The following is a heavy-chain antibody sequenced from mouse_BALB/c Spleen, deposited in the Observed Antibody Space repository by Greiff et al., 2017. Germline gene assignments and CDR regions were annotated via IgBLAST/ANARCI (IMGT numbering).Heavy chain of an antibody. D-gene: IGHD1-1*01. V-gene: IGHV3-6*02. CDR2: ISYDGSN. J-gene: IGHJ3*01. CDR1: GYSITSGYY. Sequence: EVKLMESGPGLVKPSQSLSLTCSVTGYSITSGYYWNWIRQFPGNKLEWMGYISYDGSNNYNPSLKNRISITRDTSKNQFFLKLNSVTTEDTATYYSAKKDYGSTLQEFAYWGQGTLVTVSA. CDR3: AKKDYGSTLQEFAY.